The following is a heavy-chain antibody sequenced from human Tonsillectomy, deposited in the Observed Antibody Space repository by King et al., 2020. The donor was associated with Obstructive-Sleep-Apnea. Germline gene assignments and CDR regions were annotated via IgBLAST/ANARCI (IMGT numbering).Heavy chain of an antibody. D-gene: IGHD6-19*01. J-gene: IGHJ4*02. V-gene: IGHV2-26*01. CDR1: GFSLNNARVA. CDR2: IFSNDEK. CDR3: ARILGIAVSSYFDS. Sequence: TLKESGPVLVKPTETLTLTCSVSGFSLNNARVAVSWIRQPPGKALEWLAHIFSNDEKYYSTPLKTRLTVSKDTSKSQVVLIITNMDPVDTGTYYCARILGIAVSSYFDSWGQGTPVTVSS.